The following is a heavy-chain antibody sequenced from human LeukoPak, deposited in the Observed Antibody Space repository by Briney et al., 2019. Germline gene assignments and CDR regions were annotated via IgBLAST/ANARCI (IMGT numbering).Heavy chain of an antibody. V-gene: IGHV3-21*01. D-gene: IGHD5-18*01. CDR1: GFTFSSYS. J-gene: IGHJ4*02. Sequence: GGSLRLSCAASGFTFSSYSMNWVRQAPGKGLEWVSSISSSSSYINYADSVKGRFTISRDNAKNTLYLQMNSLRAEDTAVYYCARVADVDTAMVSLGYFDYWGQGTLVTVSS. CDR3: ARVADVDTAMVSLGYFDY. CDR2: ISSSSSYI.